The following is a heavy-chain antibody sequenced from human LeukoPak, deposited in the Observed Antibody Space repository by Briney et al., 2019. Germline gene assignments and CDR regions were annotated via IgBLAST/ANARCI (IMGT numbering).Heavy chain of an antibody. V-gene: IGHV4-34*01. CDR2: INHSGST. Sequence: SETLSLTCAVLSGSFNNYYWSWIRQPPGKGLEWVGEINHSGSTTYNSSLKSRVMISVDTSRNQFSLNLNSVTAADTAVYYCARRGSEGGRCFDAWGQGTLVTVSS. CDR3: ARRGSEGGRCFDA. J-gene: IGHJ4*02. CDR1: SGSFNNYY. D-gene: IGHD6-19*01.